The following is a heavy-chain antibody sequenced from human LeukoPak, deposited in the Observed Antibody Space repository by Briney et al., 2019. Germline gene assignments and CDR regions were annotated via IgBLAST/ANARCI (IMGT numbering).Heavy chain of an antibody. D-gene: IGHD4-23*01. J-gene: IGHJ2*01. Sequence: GGSQRLSCAASGFTFSRYWMTWVRQAPGKGLEWVANIKRDGSGKSYVDSVKGRFTISRDNAEKSLYLEMNSLRVEDTAVYYCASTLLELGGNVHFGLWGRGTLVTVSS. V-gene: IGHV3-7*05. CDR2: IKRDGSGK. CDR3: ASTLLELGGNVHFGL. CDR1: GFTFSRYW.